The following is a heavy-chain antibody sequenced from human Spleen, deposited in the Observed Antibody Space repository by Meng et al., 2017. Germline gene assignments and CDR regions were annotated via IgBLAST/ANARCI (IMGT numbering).Heavy chain of an antibody. J-gene: IGHJ6*02. D-gene: IGHD6-19*01. CDR3: ARDCGSGWYYNYYYGMDV. CDR1: GFTFSSYW. CDR2: IKQDGSEK. Sequence: GESLKISCAASGFTFSSYWMSWVRQAPGKGLEWVANIKQDGSEKYYVDSVKGRFTISRDNAKNSPYLQMNSLRAEDTAVYYCARDCGSGWYYNYYYGMDVWGQGTTVTVSS. V-gene: IGHV3-7*01.